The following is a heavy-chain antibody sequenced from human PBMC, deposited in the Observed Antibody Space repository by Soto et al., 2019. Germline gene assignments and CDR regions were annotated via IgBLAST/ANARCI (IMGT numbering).Heavy chain of an antibody. J-gene: IGHJ3*02. Sequence: QLQLQESGPGLVKPSETLSLTCTVSGGSISSSSYYWGWIRQPPGKVLEWIGSIYYSGSTYYNPSLKSRVTISVDTSNNHFSLKLSSVTAADTAVYYCASQRFLESLFDAFDIWGQGTMVTVSS. CDR2: IYYSGST. CDR3: ASQRFLESLFDAFDI. V-gene: IGHV4-39*02. D-gene: IGHD3-3*01. CDR1: GGSISSSSYY.